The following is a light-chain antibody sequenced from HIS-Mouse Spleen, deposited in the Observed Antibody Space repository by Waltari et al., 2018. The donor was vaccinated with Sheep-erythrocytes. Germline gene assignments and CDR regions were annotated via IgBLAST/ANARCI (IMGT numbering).Light chain of an antibody. Sequence: QSALTQPRSVSGSPGQSVTISCPGTSSDVGGYNYVPWYQQHPGKAPNPMIYDVSKRPSGVPDRFSGTKSGNTASLTISGLQAEDEADYYCCSYAGSYNHVFATGTKVTVL. CDR3: CSYAGSYNHV. CDR2: DVS. V-gene: IGLV2-11*01. CDR1: SSDVGGYNY. J-gene: IGLJ1*01.